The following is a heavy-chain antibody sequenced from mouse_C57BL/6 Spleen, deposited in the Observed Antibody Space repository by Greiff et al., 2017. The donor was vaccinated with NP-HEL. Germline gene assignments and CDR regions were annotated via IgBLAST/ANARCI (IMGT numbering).Heavy chain of an antibody. D-gene: IGHD1-1*01. CDR2: ISYSGST. CDR3: ARGNYYGSSYWYFDV. V-gene: IGHV3-1*01. J-gene: IGHJ1*03. Sequence: VQLKQSGPGMVKPSQSLSLTCTVTGYSITSGYDWHWIRHFPGNKLEWMGYISYSGSTNYNPSLKSRISITHDTSKNHFFLKLNSVTTEDTATYYCARGNYYGSSYWYFDVWGTGTTVTVSS. CDR1: GYSITSGYD.